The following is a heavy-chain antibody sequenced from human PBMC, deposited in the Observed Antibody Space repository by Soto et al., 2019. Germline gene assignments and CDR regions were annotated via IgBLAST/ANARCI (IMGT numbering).Heavy chain of an antibody. V-gene: IGHV4-59*01. CDR3: ARGLVRYSGNWFDP. Sequence: SETLSLTCTVSGGSISSYYWSWIRQPPGKGLEWIGYIYYSGSTNYNPSLKSRVTISVDTSKNQFSLKLSSVTAADTAVYYCARGLVRYSGNWFDPWGQGTLVTVSS. CDR1: GGSISSYY. D-gene: IGHD2-21*01. CDR2: IYYSGST. J-gene: IGHJ5*02.